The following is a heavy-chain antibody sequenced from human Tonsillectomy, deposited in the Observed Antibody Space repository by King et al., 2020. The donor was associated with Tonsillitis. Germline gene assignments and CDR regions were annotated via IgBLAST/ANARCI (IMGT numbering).Heavy chain of an antibody. Sequence: VQLVESGGGLVQPGGSLKVSCAASGFTFSDSVIHWVRQASGKGLEWVGRIRSKTNSHATVYAASVKGRFTISRDDSKNTAYLQMNSLKTEDTAVYYWIRGGSSGYYYGMDVWGQGTTVTVSS. V-gene: IGHV3-73*02. CDR3: IRGGSSGYYYGMDV. CDR2: IRSKTNSHAT. D-gene: IGHD6-6*01. CDR1: GFTFSDSV. J-gene: IGHJ6*02.